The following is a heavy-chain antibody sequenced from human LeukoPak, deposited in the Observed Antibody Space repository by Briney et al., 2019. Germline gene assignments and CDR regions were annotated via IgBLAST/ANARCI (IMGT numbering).Heavy chain of an antibody. Sequence: SETLSLTCTVSGGSISSYYWSWIRQPPGKGLEWIGYIYYSGSTNYNPSLKSRVTISVDTSKNQFSLKLSSVTAADTAVYYCARHLGDIVATTGEFDYWGQGTLVTVSS. CDR2: IYYSGST. CDR3: ARHLGDIVATTGEFDY. V-gene: IGHV4-59*08. CDR1: GGSISSYY. D-gene: IGHD5-12*01. J-gene: IGHJ4*02.